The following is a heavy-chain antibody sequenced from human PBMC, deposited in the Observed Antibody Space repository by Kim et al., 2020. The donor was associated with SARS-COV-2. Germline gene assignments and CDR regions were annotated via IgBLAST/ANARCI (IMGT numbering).Heavy chain of an antibody. CDR2: TYYRSKWYN. Sequence: SQTLSLTCAISGDSVSSNSAAWNWIRQSPSRGLEWLGRTYYRSKWYNDYAVSVNSRITINPDTSKNQFSLQLRSLTPEDTAVYYCAREHYSSGTLLSGYYRYGMDVWGPGTTVTVSS. J-gene: IGHJ6*02. CDR3: AREHYSSGTLLSGYYRYGMDV. D-gene: IGHD6-19*01. V-gene: IGHV6-1*01. CDR1: GDSVSSNSAA.